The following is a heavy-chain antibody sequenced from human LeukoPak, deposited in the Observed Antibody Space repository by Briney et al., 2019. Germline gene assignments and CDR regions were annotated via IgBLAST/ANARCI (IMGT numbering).Heavy chain of an antibody. CDR1: GGSISSGSYY. CDR3: ARYGGGPIAATTYYFDY. CDR2: IYTSGST. V-gene: IGHV4-61*02. Sequence: SQTLSLTCTVSGGSISSGSYYWSWIRQPAGKGLEWIGRIYTSGSTNYNPSLKSRVTISVDTSKNQFSLKLSSVTAADTAVYYCARYGGGPIAATTYYFDYWGQGTLVTASS. J-gene: IGHJ4*02. D-gene: IGHD6-13*01.